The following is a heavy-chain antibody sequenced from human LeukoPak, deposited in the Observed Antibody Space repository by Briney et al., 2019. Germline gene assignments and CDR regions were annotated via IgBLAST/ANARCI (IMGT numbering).Heavy chain of an antibody. CDR2: ISSSGTTI. V-gene: IGHV3-48*03. J-gene: IGHJ3*02. CDR1: GFTFWNSA. CDR3: ARDAGCSGGSCYSPDAFDI. Sequence: PGGSLRLSCAASGFTFWNSAITWVRQAPGKGLEWVSYISSSGTTIYYADSVRGRFTISRDNAKNSLYLQMNSLRAEDTAVYYCARDAGCSGGSCYSPDAFDIWGQGTTVTVSS. D-gene: IGHD2-15*01.